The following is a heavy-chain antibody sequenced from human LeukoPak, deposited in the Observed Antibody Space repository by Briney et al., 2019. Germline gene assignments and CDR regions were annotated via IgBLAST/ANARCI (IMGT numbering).Heavy chain of an antibody. CDR2: ISSSSSYI. CDR1: GSTFSSYS. Sequence: GGSLRLSCAASGSTFSSYSMNWVRQAPGKGLEWVSSISSSSSYIYYADSVKGRFTISRDNAKNSLYLQMNSLRAEDTAVYYCARDTAMGRYYYYYGMDVWGQGTTVTVSS. D-gene: IGHD5-18*01. V-gene: IGHV3-21*01. CDR3: ARDTAMGRYYYYYGMDV. J-gene: IGHJ6*02.